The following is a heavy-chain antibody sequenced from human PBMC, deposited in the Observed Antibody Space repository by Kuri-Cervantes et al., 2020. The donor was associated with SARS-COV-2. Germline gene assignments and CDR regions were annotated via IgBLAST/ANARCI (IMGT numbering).Heavy chain of an antibody. Sequence: GESLKISCAASGFTIRSYTMRWLRQAPGKGLEWVSSISGSDSSTYYADSVKGRFTISRDNAKNSLYLQMNSLRAEDTAVYYCARDDLFVAAPFDYWGQGTLVPVSS. CDR1: GFTIRSYT. CDR3: ARDDLFVAAPFDY. CDR2: ISGSDSST. D-gene: IGHD6-13*01. V-gene: IGHV3-23*01. J-gene: IGHJ4*02.